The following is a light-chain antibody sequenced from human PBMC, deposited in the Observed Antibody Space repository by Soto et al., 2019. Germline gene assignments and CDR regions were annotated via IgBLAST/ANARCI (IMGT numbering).Light chain of an antibody. J-gene: IGKJ1*01. Sequence: EIVLTQSPGTLSLSPGERATLSCRASQSVNSNYLAWYQQKPGQGPRLLMYGASSRSTGIPYRFSGSGSGTDFNLTISILEPEDFAVYYCQQYDNSPRRFDQGTTVEIK. CDR3: QQYDNSPRR. CDR2: GAS. V-gene: IGKV3-20*01. CDR1: QSVNSNY.